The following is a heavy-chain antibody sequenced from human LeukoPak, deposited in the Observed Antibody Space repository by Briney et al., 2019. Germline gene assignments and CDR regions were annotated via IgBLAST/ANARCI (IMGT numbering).Heavy chain of an antibody. CDR1: GLTFSSYA. D-gene: IGHD3-10*01. J-gene: IGHJ3*02. CDR2: ISGSGGST. CDR3: AKDLFSSFSGSGSYYQPRDGFDI. Sequence: GGSLRLSCAASGLTFSSYAMSWVRQAPGKGLEWVSGISGSGGSTYYADSVKGRFTISRDNSKNTLYLQMNSLRDEDTAAYYCAKDLFSSFSGSGSYYQPRDGFDIWGQGTMVTVSS. V-gene: IGHV3-23*01.